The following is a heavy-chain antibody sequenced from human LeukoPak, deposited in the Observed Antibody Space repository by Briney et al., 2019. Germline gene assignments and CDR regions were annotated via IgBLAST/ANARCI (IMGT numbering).Heavy chain of an antibody. V-gene: IGHV3-15*01. D-gene: IGHD3-3*01. CDR2: IKSKTDGGTT. CDR1: GFTFSNAW. Sequence: GGSLTLSCAASGFTFSNAWMSWVRHAPGKGLEWVVRIKSKTDGGTTDYAAPVKGRFTISRDDSKNTLYLQMNSLKTEDTAVYYCTTDRSGWYDSWGQGTLVTVSS. J-gene: IGHJ5*01. CDR3: TTDRSGWYDS.